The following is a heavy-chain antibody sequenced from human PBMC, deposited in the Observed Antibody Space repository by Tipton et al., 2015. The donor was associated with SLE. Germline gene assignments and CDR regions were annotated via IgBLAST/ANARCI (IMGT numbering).Heavy chain of an antibody. CDR1: GFTFSSYG. CDR2: IRYDGSNK. V-gene: IGHV3-30*02. CDR3: VSQKAYYDTSGPFDY. D-gene: IGHD3-22*01. J-gene: IGHJ4*02. Sequence: SLRLSCAASGFTFSSYGMHWVRQAPGKGLEWVAFIRYDGSNKYYADSVKGRFTISRDNSKNTLYLQMNSLRAEDTAVYYCVSQKAYYDTSGPFDYWGQGTLVTVSS.